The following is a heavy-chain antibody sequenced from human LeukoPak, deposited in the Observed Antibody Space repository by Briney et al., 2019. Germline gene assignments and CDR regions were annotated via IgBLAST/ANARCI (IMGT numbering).Heavy chain of an antibody. CDR2: FKTKYNQV. D-gene: IGHD4-11*01. V-gene: IGHV3-23*05. CDR1: GFTFSDYA. J-gene: IGHJ4*02. CDR3: ARSVPDYTRFDY. Sequence: GGSLRLSCVASGFTFSDYAMNWVRQAPGKGLEWVFTFKTKYNQVYYAESVRGRFTISTDSSKNTVYLQMNSLRAEDTALYYCARSVPDYTRFDYWGQGALVTVSS.